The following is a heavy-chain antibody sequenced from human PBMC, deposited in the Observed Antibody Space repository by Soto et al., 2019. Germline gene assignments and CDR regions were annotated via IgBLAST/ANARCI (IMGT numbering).Heavy chain of an antibody. J-gene: IGHJ5*02. D-gene: IGHD3-3*01. V-gene: IGHV1-18*01. Sequence: SVKVSCKASGYTFTSYGISWVRQAPGQGLEWMGWISAYNGNTNYAQKLQGRVTMTTDTSTSTAYMELRSLRSDDTAVYYCARDPSITIFGVVIAGPQFDPWGQGTLVTVSS. CDR1: GYTFTSYG. CDR3: ARDPSITIFGVVIAGPQFDP. CDR2: ISAYNGNT.